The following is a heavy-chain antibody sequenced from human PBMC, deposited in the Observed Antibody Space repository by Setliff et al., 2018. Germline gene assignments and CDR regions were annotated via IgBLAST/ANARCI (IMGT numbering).Heavy chain of an antibody. Sequence: SQTLSLTCSVPGDSISTFSYYWGWIRQPPGKGLEWIGTIYDSGKTYYNPSLKSRVSISVDTSKNKFSLKLNSVTAADTGVYYCASCRYQVPYNYWGQGTLVTVSS. CDR2: IYDSGKT. CDR1: GDSISTFSYY. CDR3: ASCRYQVPYNY. D-gene: IGHD2-2*01. V-gene: IGHV4-39*01. J-gene: IGHJ4*02.